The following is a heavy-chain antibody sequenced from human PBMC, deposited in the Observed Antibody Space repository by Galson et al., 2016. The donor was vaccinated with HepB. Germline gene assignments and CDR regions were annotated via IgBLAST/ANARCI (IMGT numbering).Heavy chain of an antibody. CDR3: ARDLVPVAAYYFDY. V-gene: IGHV3-33*01. CDR2: IWYDGSNK. J-gene: IGHJ4*02. Sequence: SLRLSCAASGFNYGTYSMHWVRQAPGKGLEWVAVIWYDGSNKDYADSVKGRFTISRDNSKNTLYLQMNSLRVEDTAVYYCARDLVPVAAYYFDYWGQGTLGTVSP. CDR1: GFNYGTYS. D-gene: IGHD2-2*01.